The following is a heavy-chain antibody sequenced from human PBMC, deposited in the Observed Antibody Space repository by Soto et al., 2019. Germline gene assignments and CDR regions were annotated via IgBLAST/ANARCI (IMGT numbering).Heavy chain of an antibody. D-gene: IGHD2-2*01. Sequence: PGGSLRLSCAASGFTFSSYAMSWVRQAPGKGLEWVSAISGSGGSTYYADSVKGRFTISRDNSKNTLYLQMNSLRAEDTAVYYCAKLSYCSSTSCYRYYYYGMDVWGQGTTVTAP. CDR2: ISGSGGST. CDR3: AKLSYCSSTSCYRYYYYGMDV. CDR1: GFTFSSYA. J-gene: IGHJ6*02. V-gene: IGHV3-23*01.